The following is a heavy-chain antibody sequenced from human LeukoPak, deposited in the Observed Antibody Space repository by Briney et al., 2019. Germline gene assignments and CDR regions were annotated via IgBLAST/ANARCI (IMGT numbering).Heavy chain of an antibody. Sequence: GGSLRLSCAASGFTFSSYAMSWVRQAPGKGLEWVSLISGSDGSTSYADSVKGRFTISRDNSKNTLYLQMNSLRAEDTAVYYCARVYYYGMDVWGQGTTVTVSS. CDR2: ISGSDGST. CDR1: GFTFSSYA. J-gene: IGHJ6*02. V-gene: IGHV3-23*01. CDR3: ARVYYYGMDV.